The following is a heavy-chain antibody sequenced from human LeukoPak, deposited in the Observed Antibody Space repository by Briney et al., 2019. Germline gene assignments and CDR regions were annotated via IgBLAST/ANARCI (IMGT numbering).Heavy chain of an antibody. CDR3: ARDKSYDSSGYTDHDAFDI. D-gene: IGHD3-22*01. J-gene: IGHJ3*02. CDR1: GGSISSSSYY. V-gene: IGHV4-39*07. CDR2: IYYSGST. Sequence: SETLSLTCTVSGGSISSSSYYWGWIRQPPGKGLEWIGSIYYSGSTYYNPSLKSRVTISVDTSKNQFSLKLSSVTAADTAVYYCARDKSYDSSGYTDHDAFDIWGQGTMVTVSS.